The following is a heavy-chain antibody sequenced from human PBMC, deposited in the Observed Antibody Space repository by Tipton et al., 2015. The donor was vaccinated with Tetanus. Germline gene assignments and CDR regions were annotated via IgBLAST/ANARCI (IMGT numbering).Heavy chain of an antibody. CDR2: IYYTGAT. Sequence: TLSLTCTVSGASITTYHWSGLRQTPGRGLEWIGHIYYTGATSYNSSLQSRVTLSIDTSKNQFSLKMTSVTAADTAVYFCEGDDYYETSLRDYYGEEVWGQGTTVTVSS. J-gene: IGHJ6*02. D-gene: IGHD3-16*01. CDR1: GASITTYH. V-gene: IGHV4-59*01. CDR3: EGDDYYETSLRDYYGEEV.